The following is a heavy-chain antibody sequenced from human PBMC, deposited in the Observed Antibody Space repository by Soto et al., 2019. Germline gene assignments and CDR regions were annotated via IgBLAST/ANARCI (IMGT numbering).Heavy chain of an antibody. V-gene: IGHV6-1*01. Sequence: SPTISLTCAMSGNSVSDNTATLNWIRQSPSRGLEWLARTYYRSTWFNDYATSLRSRITITPDTSKNQFSLYLNSVTPEDTAVYYCALAVAATTHDAFDIWGQGTKVTVSS. CDR2: TYYRSTWFN. CDR3: ALAVAATTHDAFDI. CDR1: GNSVSDNTAT. D-gene: IGHD6-19*01. J-gene: IGHJ3*02.